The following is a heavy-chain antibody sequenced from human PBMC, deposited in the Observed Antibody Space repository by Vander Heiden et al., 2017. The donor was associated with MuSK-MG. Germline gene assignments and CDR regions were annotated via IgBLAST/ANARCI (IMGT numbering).Heavy chain of an antibody. CDR1: GFTFSSYA. CDR3: AKPLLTYCGGDCPFDY. J-gene: IGHJ4*02. V-gene: IGHV3-23*01. CDR2: SSGSGSST. Sequence: EVQLLESGGGLVQPGGSLRLSCAASGFTFSSYAMSWVRQAPGKGLEWVSASSGSGSSTYYADSVKGRFTISRDNSKNTLYLQMNSLRAEDTAVYYCAKPLLTYCGGDCPFDYWGQGTLVTVSS. D-gene: IGHD2-21*01.